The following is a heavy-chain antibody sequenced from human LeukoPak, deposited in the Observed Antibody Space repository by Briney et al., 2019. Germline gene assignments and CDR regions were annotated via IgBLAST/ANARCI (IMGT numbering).Heavy chain of an antibody. Sequence: GGSLRLSCAASGFTFSSYAMHWVRQVPGKGLEWVAVISYDGSNKYYADSVKGRFTISRDNSKNTLYLQMNSLRAEDTAVYYCARLTLVGATKGVDYWGQGTLVTVSS. CDR3: ARLTLVGATKGVDY. V-gene: IGHV3-30*04. J-gene: IGHJ4*02. CDR1: GFTFSSYA. CDR2: ISYDGSNK. D-gene: IGHD1-26*01.